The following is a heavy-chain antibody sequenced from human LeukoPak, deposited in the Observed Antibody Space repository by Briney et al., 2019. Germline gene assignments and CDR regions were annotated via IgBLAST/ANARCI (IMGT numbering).Heavy chain of an antibody. CDR2: ITGSGGSI. V-gene: IGHV3-23*01. CDR1: GFTFSTYA. CDR3: AKDLPDRLRKFDY. J-gene: IGHJ4*02. Sequence: PGGSLRLSCAASGFTFSTYAMNWVRQAPEKGLEWVSGITGSGGSIYYADSVKGRFTISRDNSKNILYLHMNSLRAEDTAIYFCAKDLPDRLRKFDYWGQGTLVTVSS.